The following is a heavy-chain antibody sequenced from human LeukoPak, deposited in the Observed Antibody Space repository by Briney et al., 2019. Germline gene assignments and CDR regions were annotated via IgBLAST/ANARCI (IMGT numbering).Heavy chain of an antibody. Sequence: GGSLRLSCAASGFTLSSYGMHWVRQAPGKGLEWVAVIWYDGSNKYYADSVKGRFTISRDNSKNTLYLQMNSLRAEDTAVYYCARLHATVATNPLYWYFDLWGRGTLVTVSS. J-gene: IGHJ2*01. CDR3: ARLHATVATNPLYWYFDL. CDR1: GFTLSSYG. V-gene: IGHV3-33*01. D-gene: IGHD4-23*01. CDR2: IWYDGSNK.